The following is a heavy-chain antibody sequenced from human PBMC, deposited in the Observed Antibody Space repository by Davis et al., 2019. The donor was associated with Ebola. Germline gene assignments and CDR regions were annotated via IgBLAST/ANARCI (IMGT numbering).Heavy chain of an antibody. V-gene: IGHV3-74*01. J-gene: IGHJ4*02. CDR3: ARGKSQTFFDSSDYPEIGY. Sequence: GESLKISCAASGFTFSSYSMNWVRQAPGKGLEWVSRINSDGSSTPYADAVKGRFTISRDNAKNTLHLQINSLRAEDTAVYYCARGKSQTFFDSSDYPEIGYWGQGTLVTVSS. CDR1: GFTFSSYS. D-gene: IGHD3-22*01. CDR2: INSDGSST.